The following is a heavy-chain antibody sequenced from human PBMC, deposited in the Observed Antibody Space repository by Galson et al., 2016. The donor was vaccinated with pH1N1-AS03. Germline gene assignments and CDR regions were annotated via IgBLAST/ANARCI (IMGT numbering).Heavy chain of an antibody. CDR2: IYYTGTT. CDR3: ASWALSCSTANCWGAYYFDY. J-gene: IGHJ4*02. D-gene: IGHD2-2*01. Sequence: TLSLTCSVSGGSISSGDHYWSWIRQSPGKGLGWIGYIYYTGTTYYNPSLKSRVTISVDTSKNQFSLKVTSVPAADTAVYYCASWALSCSTANCWGAYYFDYWGQGTLVTVSS. V-gene: IGHV4-30-4*01. CDR1: GGSISSGDHY.